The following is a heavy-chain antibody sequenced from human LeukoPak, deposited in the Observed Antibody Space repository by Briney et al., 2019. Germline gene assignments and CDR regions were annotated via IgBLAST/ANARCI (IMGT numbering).Heavy chain of an antibody. V-gene: IGHV4-59*08. CDR2: IYYSGST. CDR1: GGSISSYY. J-gene: IGHJ4*02. CDR3: ASLTAYYDFWSGYYPATYYFDY. D-gene: IGHD3-3*01. Sequence: SETLSLTCTVSGGSISSYYWSWIRQPPGKGLEWIGYIYYSGSTNYNPSLKSRVTISVDTSKNQFSLKLSSVTAADTAVYYCASLTAYYDFWSGYYPATYYFDYWGQGTLVTVSS.